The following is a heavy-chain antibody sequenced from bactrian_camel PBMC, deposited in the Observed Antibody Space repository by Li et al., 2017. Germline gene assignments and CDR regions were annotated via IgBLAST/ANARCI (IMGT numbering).Heavy chain of an antibody. CDR1: GLTFSKYG. CDR3: AAGSVVGGIY. J-gene: IGHJ4*01. V-gene: IGHV3S40*01. Sequence: DVQLVESGGGLVQPGGSLRLSCAASGLTFSKYGMSWVRQAPGKGLEWVSGIDRAGSNTYYADSVKGRFTISRDNAKNTLYLQMNNLKTEDTAVYYCAAGSVVGGIYWGQGTQVTVS. CDR2: IDRAGSNT. D-gene: IGHD2*01.